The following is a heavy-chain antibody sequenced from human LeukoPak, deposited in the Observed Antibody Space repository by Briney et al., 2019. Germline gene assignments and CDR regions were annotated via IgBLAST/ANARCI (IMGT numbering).Heavy chain of an antibody. D-gene: IGHD3-10*01. V-gene: IGHV1-24*01. CDR2: FYPEDGET. J-gene: IGHJ4*02. CDR3: ATAYGSGSYYKPLVDY. Sequence: ASVKVSCKVSGYTLTELSMHWVRQAPGKGLEWMGGFYPEDGETIYAQKFQGRVTMTEDTSTDTAYMELSSLRSEDTAVYYCATAYGSGSYYKPLVDYWGQGTLVTVSS. CDR1: GYTLTELS.